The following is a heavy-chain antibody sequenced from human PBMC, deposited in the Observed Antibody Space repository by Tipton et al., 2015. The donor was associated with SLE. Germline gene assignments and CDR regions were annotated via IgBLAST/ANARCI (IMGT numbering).Heavy chain of an antibody. V-gene: IGHV4-38-2*01. CDR2: IYHSGST. D-gene: IGHD6-19*01. CDR1: GYSISSGYY. Sequence: GLVKPSETLSLTCAVSGYSISSGYYWGWIRQPPGKGLEWIGSIYHSGSTYYNPSLKSRVTISVDTSKNQFSLKLSSVTAADTAVYYCATPGGDSSGWYYFDYWGQGTLVTVSS. J-gene: IGHJ4*02. CDR3: ATPGGDSSGWYYFDY.